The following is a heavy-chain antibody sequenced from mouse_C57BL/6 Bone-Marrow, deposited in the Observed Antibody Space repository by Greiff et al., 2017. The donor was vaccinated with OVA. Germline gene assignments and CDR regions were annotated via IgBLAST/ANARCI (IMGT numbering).Heavy chain of an antibody. CDR1: GYTFTSYW. J-gene: IGHJ1*03. Sequence: VQLHQSGAELAKPGASVKLSCKASGYTFTSYWMHWVKQRPGQGLEWIGYINPSSGYTKYNQKFKDKATLTSDKSSSTAYMRLGSMTYEGFAVEYCARYGGGSSLYWYFDVWGTGTTVTVSA. V-gene: IGHV1-7*01. CDR3: ARYGGGSSLYWYFDV. CDR2: INPSSGYT. D-gene: IGHD1-1*01.